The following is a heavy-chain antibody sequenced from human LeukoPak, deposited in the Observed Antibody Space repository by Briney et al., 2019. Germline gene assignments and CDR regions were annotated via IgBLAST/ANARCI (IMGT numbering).Heavy chain of an antibody. CDR2: IKQDGSEK. V-gene: IGHV3-7*01. Sequence: GGSLRLSCAASGFTFSSYWMSWVRQAPGKGLEWVANIKQDGSEKYYVDSVKGRFTISRDNSKNTLYLQMNSLRAEDTAVYYCARARWRWLQLFDYWGQGTLVTVSS. CDR3: ARARWRWLQLFDY. CDR1: GFTFSSYW. J-gene: IGHJ4*02. D-gene: IGHD5-24*01.